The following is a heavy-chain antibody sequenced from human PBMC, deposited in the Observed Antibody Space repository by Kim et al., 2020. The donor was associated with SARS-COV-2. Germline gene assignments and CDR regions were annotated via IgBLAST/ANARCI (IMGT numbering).Heavy chain of an antibody. Sequence: TKYTQKFQGRVTMTRDTSTSTAYMELSSLRSDDTAVYYCARRSTALAFDYWGQGTLVTVSS. D-gene: IGHD1-1*01. V-gene: IGHV1-2*02. CDR3: ARRSTALAFDY. J-gene: IGHJ4*02. CDR2: T.